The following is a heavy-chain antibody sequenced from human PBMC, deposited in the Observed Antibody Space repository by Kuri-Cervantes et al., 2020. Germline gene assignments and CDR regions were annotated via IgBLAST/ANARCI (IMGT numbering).Heavy chain of an antibody. V-gene: IGHV3-23*01. CDR3: ARGGGSSWPTFEF. D-gene: IGHD6-13*01. CDR2: ISGSGGST. Sequence: GESLKISCAASGFTFSSYAMSWVRQAPGKGLEWVSAISGSGGSTYYADSVKGRFTISRDNSKNTLYLQMNSLRAEDTAVYYCARGGGSSWPTFEFWGQGTLVTVSS. J-gene: IGHJ4*02. CDR1: GFTFSSYA.